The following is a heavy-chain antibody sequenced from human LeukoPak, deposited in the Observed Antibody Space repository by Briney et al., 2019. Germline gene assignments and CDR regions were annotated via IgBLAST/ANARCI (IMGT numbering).Heavy chain of an antibody. V-gene: IGHV3-9*01. CDR2: ISWNSGSI. J-gene: IGHJ5*02. CDR3: AKEGAIAAAGIHWFDP. Sequence: GGSLRLSCAASGFTFSSYWMSWVRQAPGKGLEWVSGISWNSGSIGYADSVKGRFTISRDNAKNSLYLQMNSLRAEDTALYYCAKEGAIAAAGIHWFDPWGQGTLVTVSS. CDR1: GFTFSSYW. D-gene: IGHD6-13*01.